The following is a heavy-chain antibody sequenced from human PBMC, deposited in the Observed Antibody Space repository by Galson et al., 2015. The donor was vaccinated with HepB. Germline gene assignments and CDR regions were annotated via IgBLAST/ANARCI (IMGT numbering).Heavy chain of an antibody. J-gene: IGHJ6*02. D-gene: IGHD3-22*01. CDR3: ATKRYYYDSSGYFDHGMDV. CDR2: MNPNSGNT. Sequence: SVKVSCKASGYTFTSYDINWVRQATGQGLEWMGWMNPNSGNTGYAQKFQGRVTMTRNTSISTAYMELSSLRSEDTAVYYCATKRYYYDSSGYFDHGMDVWGQGTTVTVSS. CDR1: GYTFTSYD. V-gene: IGHV1-8*01.